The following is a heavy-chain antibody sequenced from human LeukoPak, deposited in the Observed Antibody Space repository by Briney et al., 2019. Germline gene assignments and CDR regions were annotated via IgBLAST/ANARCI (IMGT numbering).Heavy chain of an antibody. CDR2: ISYSGSS. J-gene: IGHJ5*02. D-gene: IGHD3-22*01. CDR3: ARLYDSSGYTNWLDP. CDR1: GGSISSHH. V-gene: IGHV4-59*11. Sequence: SETLSLTCAVSGGSISSHHWSWIRQPPGKGLEWIGYISYSGSSKYNPSLKSRVTISIDTSKKQFSLKLRSVTAADRAVYYCARLYDSSGYTNWLDPWGQGTLVTVSS.